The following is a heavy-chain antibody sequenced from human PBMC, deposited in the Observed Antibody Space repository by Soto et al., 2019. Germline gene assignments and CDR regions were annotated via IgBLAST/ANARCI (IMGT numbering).Heavy chain of an antibody. D-gene: IGHD1-1*01. V-gene: IGHV1-3*01. J-gene: IGHJ3*02. Sequence: GASVKVSCKASGYTFTSYAMHWVRQAPGQRLEWMGWINAGNGNTKYSQKFQGRVTITRDTSTSTAYMELSSLRSEDTAVYYCAKRYAEDAFDIWGQGTMVTVSS. CDR2: INAGNGNT. CDR1: GYTFTSYA. CDR3: AKRYAEDAFDI.